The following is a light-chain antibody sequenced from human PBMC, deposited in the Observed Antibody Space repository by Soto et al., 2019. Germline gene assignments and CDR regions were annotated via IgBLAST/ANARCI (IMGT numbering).Light chain of an antibody. V-gene: IGKV3-15*01. Sequence: EIVMTQSPATLSVSPGERATLSCRAGESVSSNLAWYQQKPGQAPRLLIYGTTTKATGGPARFSGSGSGTEFTLTISSLQSEDFADYYCQQYNTWPRTFGQGTMVEIK. J-gene: IGKJ1*01. CDR3: QQYNTWPRT. CDR1: ESVSSN. CDR2: GTT.